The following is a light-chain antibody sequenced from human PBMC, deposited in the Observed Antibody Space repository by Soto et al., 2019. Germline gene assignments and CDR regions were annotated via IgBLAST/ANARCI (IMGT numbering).Light chain of an antibody. CDR1: QGINNY. J-gene: IGKJ1*01. V-gene: IGKV1-33*01. CDR2: DAT. CDR3: QLQVTSSEA. Sequence: IQVTQAPWTRLAAVGDKVSLTGRASQGINNYLTWYLQKPGKAPKLLIYDATNLETGVLSRFGSSGSGTDLTITITGLQPAVFATYYRQLQVTSSEAFGQGTKVDIK.